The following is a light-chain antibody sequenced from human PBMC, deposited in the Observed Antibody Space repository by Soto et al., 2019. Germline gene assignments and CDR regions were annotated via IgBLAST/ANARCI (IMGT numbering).Light chain of an antibody. CDR2: GNS. J-gene: IGLJ3*02. V-gene: IGLV1-40*01. CDR1: SSNIGAGYD. Sequence: QSVLTQPPSVSGAPGQRVTISCTGSSSNIGAGYDVHWYQQLPGTAPKLLIYGNSNRPSGVPDRFSGSKSGTSASLAITGLQAEDEADYYYQSYDSSLFWVFGGGTKLTVL. CDR3: QSYDSSLFWV.